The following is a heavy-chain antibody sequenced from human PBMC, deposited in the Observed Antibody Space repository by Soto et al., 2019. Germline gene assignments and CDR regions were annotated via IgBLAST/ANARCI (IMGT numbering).Heavy chain of an antibody. CDR3: AQTLGLAVAGPGRFDL. J-gene: IGHJ2*01. D-gene: IGHD6-19*01. CDR1: GGTFSSYA. Sequence: QVQLVQSGAEVKKPGSSVKVSCKASGGTFSSYAISWVRQAPGQGLEWMGGIIPLFGTANYAQKFQGRVTITADESTSTAYMELSSLTSEDTAVCYCAQTLGLAVAGPGRFDLWGRGTLVTVSS. CDR2: IIPLFGTA. V-gene: IGHV1-69*12.